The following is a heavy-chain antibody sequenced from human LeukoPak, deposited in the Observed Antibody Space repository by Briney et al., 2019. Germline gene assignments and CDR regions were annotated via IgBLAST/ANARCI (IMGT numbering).Heavy chain of an antibody. CDR3: ARGSRNAFDI. CDR2: INSDGSST. Sequence: GGSLRLSRAASGFTFSSYWMYWVRQRPGKGLVWVSRINSDGSSTIYVDSVKGRFTIPRDNAKRPLYLQMNSLRAEDPAVYYCARGSRNAFDIWGQGTMVTVSS. V-gene: IGHV3-74*01. CDR1: GFTFSSYW. J-gene: IGHJ3*02.